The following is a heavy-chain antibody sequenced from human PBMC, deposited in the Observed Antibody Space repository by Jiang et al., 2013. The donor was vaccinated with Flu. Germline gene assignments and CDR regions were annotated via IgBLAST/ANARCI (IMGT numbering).Heavy chain of an antibody. Sequence: LLKPSETLSLTCAVSGGSISTSNWWSWVRQSPGKGLEWIGETYVGGGTNYNPSLKSRVTISVDKSNNQFFLTLSSVTAADTAVYYCARDRTGRSDAFDIWGQGTMVTVSS. CDR1: GGSISTSNW. D-gene: IGHD3/OR15-3a*01. J-gene: IGHJ3*02. CDR3: ARDRTGRSDAFDI. V-gene: IGHV4-4*02. CDR2: TYVGGGT.